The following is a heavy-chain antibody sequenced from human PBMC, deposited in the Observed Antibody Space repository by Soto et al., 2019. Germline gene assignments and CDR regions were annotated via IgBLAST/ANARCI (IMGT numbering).Heavy chain of an antibody. V-gene: IGHV4-30-4*01. CDR2: IHYGGST. CDR1: GGSLSGGDNY. D-gene: IGHD3-10*01. J-gene: IGHJ5*02. CDR3: ARESGPGSFDWFDA. Sequence: PSETLSLTCTVSGGSLSGGDNYWSWIRQLPGKGLEWIGHIHYGGSTYYSPSFKSRVILSVDTSKSKFSLNLTSATAADTAVYFCARESGPGSFDWFDAWGQGTPVTVSS.